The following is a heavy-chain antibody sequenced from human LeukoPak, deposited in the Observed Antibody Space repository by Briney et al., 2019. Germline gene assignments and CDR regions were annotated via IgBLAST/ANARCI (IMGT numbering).Heavy chain of an antibody. Sequence: ASVKVSCKASGYTFTDYYIHWLRQAPGQGLEWMGWINTNTGNPTYAQGFTGRFVFSLDTSVSTAYLQISSLKAEDTAVYYCARDHRYYDSSGLGHYWGQGTLVTVSS. CDR2: INTNTGNP. D-gene: IGHD3-22*01. CDR1: GYTFTDYY. V-gene: IGHV7-4-1*02. J-gene: IGHJ4*02. CDR3: ARDHRYYDSSGLGHY.